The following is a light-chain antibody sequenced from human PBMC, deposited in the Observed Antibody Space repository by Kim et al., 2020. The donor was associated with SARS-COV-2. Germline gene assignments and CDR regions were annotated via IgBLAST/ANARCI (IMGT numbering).Light chain of an antibody. CDR2: QDS. Sequence: SESPGQTASITCSGDKLGDKYACWYQQKPGQSPVLVIYQDSKRPSGIPERFSGSNSGNTATLTISGTQAMDEADYYCQAWDSSTAVFGTGTKVTVL. J-gene: IGLJ1*01. CDR3: QAWDSSTAV. CDR1: KLGDKY. V-gene: IGLV3-1*01.